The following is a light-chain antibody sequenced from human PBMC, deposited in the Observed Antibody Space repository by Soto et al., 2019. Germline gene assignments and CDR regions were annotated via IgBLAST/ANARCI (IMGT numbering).Light chain of an antibody. CDR3: QQYASSPLT. Sequence: EIVLTQSPGTLSLSPGERATLSCRASQSVSRNYVAWYQQKPGQAPRLLIFGASGRAPGFPDRFSGSGSGTDFTLTISRLEPEDFAVYFCQQYASSPLTFGGGTKVDIK. J-gene: IGKJ4*01. CDR2: GAS. V-gene: IGKV3-20*01. CDR1: QSVSRNY.